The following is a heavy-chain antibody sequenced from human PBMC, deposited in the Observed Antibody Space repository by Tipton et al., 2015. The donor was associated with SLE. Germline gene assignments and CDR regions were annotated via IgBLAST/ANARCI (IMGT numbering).Heavy chain of an antibody. CDR2: INWNGNSI. D-gene: IGHD5-12*01. V-gene: IGHV3-20*04. CDR3: ASTRFSGSKLDY. Sequence: SLRLSCAASGFRFEDYGMNWGRQAPGKGLGWVSGINWNGNSIGYSDSVMGRFTISRDNAKNTLYLQMNSLRAEDAAVYYCASTRFSGSKLDYWGQGTLVTISS. J-gene: IGHJ4*02. CDR1: GFRFEDYG.